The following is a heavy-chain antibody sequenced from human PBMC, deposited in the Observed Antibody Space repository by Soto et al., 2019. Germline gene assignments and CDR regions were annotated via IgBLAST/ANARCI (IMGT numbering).Heavy chain of an antibody. CDR2: ISKSDYT. V-gene: IGHV3-21*01. Sequence: GGSLRLSCTVSGFAFNNYGINWVRQAPGKGLEWVSSISKSDYTYYSDSVKGRSTISRDNAKNSVSLQMNTLRVEDTAVYYCAREDSIIIPAVSDFWGQGTLVTVSS. CDR3: AREDSIIIPAVSDF. J-gene: IGHJ4*02. CDR1: GFAFNNYG. D-gene: IGHD2-2*01.